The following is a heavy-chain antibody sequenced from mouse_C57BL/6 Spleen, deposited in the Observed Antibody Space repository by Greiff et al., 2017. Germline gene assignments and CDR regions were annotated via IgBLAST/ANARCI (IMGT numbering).Heavy chain of an antibody. Sequence: VQLVESGAELVRPGTSVKVSCKASGYAFTNYLIEWVKQRPGQGLEWIGVINPGSGGTNYNEKFKGKATLTADKSSSTAYMQLSSLTSEDSAVYFCARWETGFHWYFDVWGTGTTVTVSS. CDR1: GYAFTNYL. D-gene: IGHD4-1*01. J-gene: IGHJ1*03. CDR2: INPGSGGT. V-gene: IGHV1-54*01. CDR3: ARWETGFHWYFDV.